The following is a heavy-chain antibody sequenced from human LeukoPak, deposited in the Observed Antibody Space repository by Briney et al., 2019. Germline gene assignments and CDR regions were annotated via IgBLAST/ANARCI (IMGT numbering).Heavy chain of an antibody. D-gene: IGHD1-7*01. Sequence: GESLKISCKGSGYSFTSYWIGWVRQMPGKGLEWMGIIYPGDSDTRYSPSFQGQVTISADKSISTAYLQWSSLRASDTAMYYCARKGNWNYQPDYYYMDVWGKGTTVTVSS. V-gene: IGHV5-51*01. CDR1: GYSFTSYW. CDR3: ARKGNWNYQPDYYYMDV. CDR2: IYPGDSDT. J-gene: IGHJ6*03.